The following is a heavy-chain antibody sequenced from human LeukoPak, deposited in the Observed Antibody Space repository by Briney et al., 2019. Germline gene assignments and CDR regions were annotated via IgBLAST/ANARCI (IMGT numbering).Heavy chain of an antibody. CDR3: ARVRRGYYDSSGYLDY. J-gene: IGHJ4*02. CDR2: ISGSGGST. CDR1: GFTFSSYA. V-gene: IGHV3-23*01. D-gene: IGHD3-22*01. Sequence: GGSLRLSCAASGFTFSSYAMSWVRQAPGKGLEWVSAISGSGGSTYYADSVKGRFTISRDNSKNTLYLQMNSLRAEDTAVYYCARVRRGYYDSSGYLDYWGQGTLVTVSS.